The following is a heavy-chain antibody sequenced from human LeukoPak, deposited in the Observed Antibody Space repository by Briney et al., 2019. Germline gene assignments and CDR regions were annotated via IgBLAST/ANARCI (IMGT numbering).Heavy chain of an antibody. V-gene: IGHV3-74*01. J-gene: IGHJ3*02. Sequence: GGSLRLSCAASGFTFSRHWMHWVRQAPGKGLLWVSRIDTDGSSTSYADSVKGRFTISRDNGKNTLYLHMNSLRADDTAVYYCARDAGYPESFDIWGQGTMVTVSS. CDR2: IDTDGSST. CDR3: ARDAGYPESFDI. CDR1: GFTFSRHW. D-gene: IGHD6-25*01.